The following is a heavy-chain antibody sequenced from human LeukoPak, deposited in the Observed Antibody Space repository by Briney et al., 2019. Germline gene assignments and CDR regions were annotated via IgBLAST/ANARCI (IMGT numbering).Heavy chain of an antibody. D-gene: IGHD3-22*01. Sequence: GESLKISCKGSGYSFTSYWIGWVRQLPGKGLEWMGIIYPGDSDTRYSPSFQGQVTISADKSISTAYLQWSSLKASDTAMYYCARLPYYDSSGTQGWFDPWGQGTLVTVSS. CDR1: GYSFTSYW. V-gene: IGHV5-51*01. J-gene: IGHJ5*02. CDR3: ARLPYYDSSGTQGWFDP. CDR2: IYPGDSDT.